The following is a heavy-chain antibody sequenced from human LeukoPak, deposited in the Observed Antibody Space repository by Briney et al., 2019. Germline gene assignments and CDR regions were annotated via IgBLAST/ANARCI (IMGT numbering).Heavy chain of an antibody. Sequence: GASVKVSCKASGYTFTSYDINWVRQATGQGLEWMGWTNPNSGNTGYAQKFQGRVTITRNTSISTAYMELSSLRSEDTAVYYCARIPSDWIAFDIWGQGTMVTVSS. CDR1: GYTFTSYD. CDR3: ARIPSDWIAFDI. CDR2: TNPNSGNT. J-gene: IGHJ3*02. D-gene: IGHD3-9*01. V-gene: IGHV1-8*03.